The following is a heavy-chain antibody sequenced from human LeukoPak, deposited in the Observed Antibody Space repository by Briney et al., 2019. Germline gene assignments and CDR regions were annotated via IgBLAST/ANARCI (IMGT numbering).Heavy chain of an antibody. CDR2: IKQGGSEK. Sequence: PGGSLRLSCAASGFTFSSYWMSWVRQAPGKGLEWVANIKQGGSEKYYVDSVKGRFTISRDNAKNSLYLQMNSLRAEDTAVYYCARDEYSSGWYDGFDYWGQGTLVTVSS. J-gene: IGHJ4*02. V-gene: IGHV3-7*01. CDR1: GFTFSSYW. D-gene: IGHD6-19*01. CDR3: ARDEYSSGWYDGFDY.